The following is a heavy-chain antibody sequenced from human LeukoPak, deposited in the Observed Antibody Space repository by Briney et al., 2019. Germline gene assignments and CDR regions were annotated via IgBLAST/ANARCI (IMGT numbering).Heavy chain of an antibody. J-gene: IGHJ4*02. Sequence: SETLSLTCGVYGGSFSGYYWSWIRQPPGKRLEWIGEINHSGSTNYNPSLKSRVTISVDTSKNQFSLRLSSVTAADTAVYYCAKESCSGGSCYTFDYWGQGTLVTVSS. V-gene: IGHV4-34*01. CDR3: AKESCSGGSCYTFDY. D-gene: IGHD2-15*01. CDR1: GGSFSGYY. CDR2: INHSGST.